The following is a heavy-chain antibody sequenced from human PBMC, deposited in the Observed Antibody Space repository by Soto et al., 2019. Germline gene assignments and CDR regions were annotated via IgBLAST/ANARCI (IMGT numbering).Heavy chain of an antibody. V-gene: IGHV3-23*01. CDR3: AKNQGVELVPLATVDWFDP. D-gene: IGHD1-26*01. CDR2: ISGSGFKK. J-gene: IGHJ5*02. Sequence: GGSLRLSCAASGFIFENFGMSWVRQAPGKGLEWISSISGSGFKKYYADSVKGRFTIFRDNSKSTVYLELNNLSAEDTAVYHCAKNQGVELVPLATVDWFDPWGQGSVVTVSS. CDR1: GFIFENFG.